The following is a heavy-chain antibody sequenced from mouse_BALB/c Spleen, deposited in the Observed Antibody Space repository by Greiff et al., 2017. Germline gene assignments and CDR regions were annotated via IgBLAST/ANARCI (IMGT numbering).Heavy chain of an antibody. CDR3: ARGGGVRPWFAY. D-gene: IGHD2-14*01. Sequence: EVQLVESGGGLVKPGGSLKLSCAASGFTFSSYAMSWVRQTPEKRLEWVASISSGGSTYYPDSVKGRFTISRDNARNILYLQMSSLRSEDTAMYYCARGGGVRPWFAYWGQGTLVTVSA. CDR1: GFTFSSYA. V-gene: IGHV5-6-5*01. CDR2: ISSGGST. J-gene: IGHJ3*01.